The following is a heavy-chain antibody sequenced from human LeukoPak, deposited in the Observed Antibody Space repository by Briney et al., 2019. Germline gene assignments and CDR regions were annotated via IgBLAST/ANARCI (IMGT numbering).Heavy chain of an antibody. J-gene: IGHJ1*01. Sequence: GGSLRLSCAASGFAVSSNHMNWVRQAPGKGLEWVSVIFNGGSTYYADSVKGRFTISRDNSKNTLYLQMNSLRAEDTAVYYCATSIVGLTYDEHFQHWGQGALVTVSS. V-gene: IGHV3-53*01. CDR3: ATSIVGLTYDEHFQH. D-gene: IGHD1-26*01. CDR1: GFAVSSNH. CDR2: IFNGGST.